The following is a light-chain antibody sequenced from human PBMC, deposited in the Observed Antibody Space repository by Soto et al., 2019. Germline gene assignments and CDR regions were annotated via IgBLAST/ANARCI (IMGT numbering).Light chain of an antibody. CDR1: RSDVGASKF. V-gene: IGLV2-14*01. J-gene: IGLJ1*01. Sequence: QSALTQPASVSGSPGQSITISCTGTRSDVGASKFVSWYQQNPGKAPKLMIYEVINRPSGVSNRFSGSKSVNTASLTISGLQAEDEADYYCSSYTSNTTLYVFGTGTKVTVL. CDR2: EVI. CDR3: SSYTSNTTLYV.